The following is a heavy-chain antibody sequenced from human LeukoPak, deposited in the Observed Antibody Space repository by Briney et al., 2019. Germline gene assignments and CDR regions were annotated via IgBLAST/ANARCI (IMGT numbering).Heavy chain of an antibody. CDR2: IKSKTEGGTT. J-gene: IGHJ3*02. V-gene: IGHV3-15*01. Sequence: PGGSLRLSCAPSGFTFSNAWMSWVRQAPGEGLEWVGRIKSKTEGGTTDYAAPVKGRFTISRNDSKNTLYLQMNSLKTEDTAVYYCTTGQGTHDAFDIWGQGTMVTVSS. D-gene: IGHD1-1*01. CDR3: TTGQGTHDAFDI. CDR1: GFTFSNAW.